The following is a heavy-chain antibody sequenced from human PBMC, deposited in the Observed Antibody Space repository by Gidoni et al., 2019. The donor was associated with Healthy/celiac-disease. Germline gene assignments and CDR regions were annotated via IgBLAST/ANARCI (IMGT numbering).Heavy chain of an antibody. CDR3: TTEGPGVVPAAEGGYYYYGMDV. V-gene: IGHV3-15*01. Sequence: EVQLVESGGGLVKPGGSLRLSCAASGFTFSNAWMSWVRQAPGKGLEWVGRIKSKTDGGTTDYAAPVKGRFTISRDDSKNTLYLQMNSLKTEDTAVYYCTTEGPGVVPAAEGGYYYYGMDVWGQGTTVTVSS. CDR1: GFTFSNAW. D-gene: IGHD2-2*01. CDR2: IKSKTDGGTT. J-gene: IGHJ6*02.